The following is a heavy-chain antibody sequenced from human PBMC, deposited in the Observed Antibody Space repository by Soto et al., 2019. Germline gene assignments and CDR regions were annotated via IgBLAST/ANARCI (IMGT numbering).Heavy chain of an antibody. V-gene: IGHV3-30*18. CDR1: GFTFSSYG. J-gene: IGHJ4*02. CDR3: ANTGATGTTNLDY. CDR2: ISYDESNK. D-gene: IGHD1-1*01. Sequence: QVQLVESGGGVVQPGRSLRLSCAASGFTFSSYGMHWVRQAPGKGLEWVAFISYDESNKYYADSMKGRFTISRDNSKNTLYLQVNSLRAEDTAVYYCANTGATGTTNLDYWGQGTLVTVSS.